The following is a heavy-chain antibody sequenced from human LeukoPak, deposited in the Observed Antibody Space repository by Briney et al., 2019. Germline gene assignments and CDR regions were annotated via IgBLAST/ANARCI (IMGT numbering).Heavy chain of an antibody. CDR2: ISSSSTYI. Sequence: GGSLRLSCAASGFTFSSYSMNWVRQAPGKGLEWVSSISSSSTYIYYADSVKGRFTISRDNAKNSLFLQMNSLRAEDTTVYYCARENGEQLADFDYWGQGTLVTVSS. CDR3: ARENGEQLADFDY. CDR1: GFTFSSYS. J-gene: IGHJ4*02. V-gene: IGHV3-21*01. D-gene: IGHD6-6*01.